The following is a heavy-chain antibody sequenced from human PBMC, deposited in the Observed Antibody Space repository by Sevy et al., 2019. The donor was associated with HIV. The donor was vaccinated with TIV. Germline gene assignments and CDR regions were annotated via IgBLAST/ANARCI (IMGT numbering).Heavy chain of an antibody. J-gene: IGHJ3*02. Sequence: GGSLTLSCNASGITFSTSVMNWVRHSPDRGLEWVSSISGDTYYTHYADSMRGRFIVSRDNAKNSLFLEMNSLTVEDTAVYYCTRASLLGYCSTTSCYYAFDIWGPGTVVTVSS. D-gene: IGHD2-2*01. CDR3: TRASLLGYCSTTSCYYAFDI. CDR1: GITFSTSV. V-gene: IGHV3-21*01. CDR2: ISGDTYYT.